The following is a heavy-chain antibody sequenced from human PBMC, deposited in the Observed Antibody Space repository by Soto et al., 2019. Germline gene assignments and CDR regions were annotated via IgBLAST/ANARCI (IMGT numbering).Heavy chain of an antibody. J-gene: IGHJ6*02. V-gene: IGHV4-59*01. D-gene: IGHD3-10*01. Sequence: VRWTVAGGTSINYDGSWIRKQTGKGLEWIGYIYYSGSTNYNPSLKSRVTISLDTSKNHFSLKLSSVTAADTAVYYCAREVITMVRGVIAPPARYGMDVWGQGTTVTVSS. CDR3: AREVITMVRGVIAPPARYGMDV. CDR1: GGTSINYD. CDR2: IYYSGST.